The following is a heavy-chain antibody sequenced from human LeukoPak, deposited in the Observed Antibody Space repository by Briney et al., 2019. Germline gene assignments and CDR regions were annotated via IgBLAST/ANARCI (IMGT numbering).Heavy chain of an antibody. CDR2: IYSGGST. CDR3: ARGLSRYYYYMDV. V-gene: IGHV3-66*01. CDR1: GFTVSSNY. D-gene: IGHD4/OR15-4a*01. J-gene: IGHJ6*03. Sequence: GGSLRLSCAASGFTVSSNYMSWVRQAPGKGLEWVSVIYSGGSTYYADSVKGRFTISRDNSKNTLYLQMNSLRAEDTAVYYCARGLSRYYYYMDVWGEGTTVTISS.